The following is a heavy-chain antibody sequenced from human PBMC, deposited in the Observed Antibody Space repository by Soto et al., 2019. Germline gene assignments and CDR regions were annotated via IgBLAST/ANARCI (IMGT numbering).Heavy chain of an antibody. CDR3: ARTVGAAYSFAF. CDR2: IWTSGST. CDR1: GDSMSKYY. V-gene: IGHV4-4*07. J-gene: IGHJ4*02. D-gene: IGHD3-16*01. Sequence: QVQLQASGPGLVKPSETLSLTCNVSGDSMSKYYWSWVRQPAGKGLEWIGRIWTSGSTNYNPSLKILVTISIDTSNKHGSLDLKSVTAAATAVYCCARTVGAAYSFAFWGPGVLVTVSS.